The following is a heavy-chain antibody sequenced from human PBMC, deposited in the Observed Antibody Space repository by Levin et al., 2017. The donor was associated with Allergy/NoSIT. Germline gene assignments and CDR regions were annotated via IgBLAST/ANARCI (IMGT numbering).Heavy chain of an antibody. CDR1: GFTFRSYA. Sequence: ETLSLTCAASGFTFRSYAMSWVRQAPGKGLEWVSGISGSGGSTYYADSVEGRFTISRDNSKNTLYLQMNSLRAEDTAVYYCAKDLGYCSGGSCYNAVDYWGQGTLVTVSS. V-gene: IGHV3-23*01. CDR3: AKDLGYCSGGSCYNAVDY. D-gene: IGHD2-15*01. CDR2: ISGSGGST. J-gene: IGHJ4*02.